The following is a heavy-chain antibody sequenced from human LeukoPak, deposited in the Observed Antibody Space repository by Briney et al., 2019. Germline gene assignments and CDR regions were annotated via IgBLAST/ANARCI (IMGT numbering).Heavy chain of an antibody. Sequence: GASVKVSCKASGYNFSSYHMHWVRQAPGQGLEWMGIINPSGGSTSYAQKFQGRVTMTRDTSTSTVYMELRSLRSDDTAVYYCARDEDYHILTGYERFDYWGQGTLVTVSS. CDR3: ARDEDYHILTGYERFDY. V-gene: IGHV1-46*01. CDR1: GYNFSSYH. J-gene: IGHJ4*02. CDR2: INPSGGST. D-gene: IGHD3-9*01.